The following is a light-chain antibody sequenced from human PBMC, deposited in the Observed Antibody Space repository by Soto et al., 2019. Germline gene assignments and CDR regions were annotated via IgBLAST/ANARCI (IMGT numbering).Light chain of an antibody. Sequence: EIVMTQSPATLSVSPGERATLSCRASQSVSSNLAWYQQKPGQAPWLLIYGASTRATGIPARFSGSGSGTDFTLPLCSLPPEDFADYYCQQYNNRPPWTFGQGTTVEIK. CDR2: GAS. V-gene: IGKV3-15*01. CDR3: QQYNNRPPWT. J-gene: IGKJ1*01. CDR1: QSVSSN.